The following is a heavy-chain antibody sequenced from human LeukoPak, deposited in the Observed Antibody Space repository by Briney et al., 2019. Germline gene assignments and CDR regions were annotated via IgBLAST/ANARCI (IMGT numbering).Heavy chain of an antibody. D-gene: IGHD1-26*01. CDR1: GGSISSSSYY. CDR3: ARGGGYYFDY. Sequence: PSETLSLTCTVSGGSISSSSYYWGWIRQPPGKGLEWIGSIYYSGSTNYNPSLKSRVTISVDTSKNQFSLKLSSVTAADTAVYYCARGGGYYFDYWGQGTLVTVSS. CDR2: IYYSGST. V-gene: IGHV4-39*07. J-gene: IGHJ4*02.